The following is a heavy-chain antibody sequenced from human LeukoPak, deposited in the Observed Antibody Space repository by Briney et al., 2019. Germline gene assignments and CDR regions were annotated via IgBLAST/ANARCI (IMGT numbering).Heavy chain of an antibody. D-gene: IGHD3-22*01. CDR1: GFTFSSYW. CDR2: IKQDGSEK. CDR3: ARDDSSGYYYPYYYGMDV. V-gene: IGHV3-7*01. Sequence: GGSLRLSCAASGFTFSSYWMSWVRQAPGKGLEWVANIKQDGSEKYYVDSVKGRFTISRDNAKNSLYLQMNSLRAEDTAVYYCARDDSSGYYYPYYYGMDVWGQGTTVTVSS. J-gene: IGHJ6*02.